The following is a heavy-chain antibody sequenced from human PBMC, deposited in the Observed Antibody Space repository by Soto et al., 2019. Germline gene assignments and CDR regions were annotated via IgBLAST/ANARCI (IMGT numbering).Heavy chain of an antibody. CDR3: AGDKDRQQLGGNYYYIMDV. CDR2: IMPIFRTA. Sequence: QVQLVQSGAEVKKPGSSLKVSCKASGGTFSSSAFSWVRQAPGQGLEWMGGIMPIFRTADYAQKFQGRVTITADECTSTAYMELSSLRSEDTGVYYCAGDKDRQQLGGNYYYIMDVWGQGTTVTVSS. D-gene: IGHD3-3*02. CDR1: GGTFSSSA. J-gene: IGHJ6*02. V-gene: IGHV1-69*12.